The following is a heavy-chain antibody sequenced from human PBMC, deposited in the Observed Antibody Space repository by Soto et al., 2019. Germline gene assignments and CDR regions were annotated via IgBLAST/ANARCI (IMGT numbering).Heavy chain of an antibody. CDR3: AAGFDYYDSSPFDP. Sequence: QVQLVQSGAEVKKPGSSVKVSCKASGGTFSSYAISWVRQAPGEGLEWMGGIIPIFGTANYAQKFQGRVTITADESTSTAYMELSSLRSEETAVYYCAAGFDYYDSSPFDPWGQGTLVPVSS. CDR1: GGTFSSYA. J-gene: IGHJ5*02. CDR2: IIPIFGTA. D-gene: IGHD3-22*01. V-gene: IGHV1-69*01.